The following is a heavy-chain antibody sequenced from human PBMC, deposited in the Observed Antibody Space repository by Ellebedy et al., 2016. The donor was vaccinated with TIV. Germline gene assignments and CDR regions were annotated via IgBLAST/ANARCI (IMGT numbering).Heavy chain of an antibody. Sequence: PGGSLRLSCAASGFTFTHYWMSWVRQAPGKRLEWVANINQDGSEKYYVDSVKGRFTISRDSSKNSLYLQMNSLRAEDTAVYYCARRVSTWGLCFDFWGQGTLVTVSS. CDR3: ARRVSTWGLCFDF. D-gene: IGHD5/OR15-5a*01. CDR1: GFTFTHYW. J-gene: IGHJ4*02. V-gene: IGHV3-7*01. CDR2: INQDGSEK.